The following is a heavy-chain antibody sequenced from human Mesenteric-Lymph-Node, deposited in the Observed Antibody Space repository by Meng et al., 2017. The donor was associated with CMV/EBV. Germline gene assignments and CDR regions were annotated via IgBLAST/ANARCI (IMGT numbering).Heavy chain of an antibody. CDR1: GYVFSSYG. Sequence: GGSLRLSCAASGYVFSSYGMQWVRQAPGKGLEWVAVIWYDGSTKYYTDSVKGRFTISKDNSKNTVSLQMNSLRAEDTAVYYCARSHDSYHSGRTGIFWGQGTLVTVSS. CDR2: IWYDGSTK. D-gene: IGHD3-10*01. V-gene: IGHV3-33*01. CDR3: ARSHDSYHSGRTGIF. J-gene: IGHJ4*02.